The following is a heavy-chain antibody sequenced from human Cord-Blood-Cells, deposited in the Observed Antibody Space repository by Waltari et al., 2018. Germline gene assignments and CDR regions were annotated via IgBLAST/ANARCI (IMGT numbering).Heavy chain of an antibody. CDR1: GYYIRSGYY. V-gene: IGHV4-38-2*02. CDR2: IYHSGST. D-gene: IGHD5-12*01. Sequence: QVQLQESGPGLVKPSETLSLTCTVSGYYIRSGYYWGWIRQPPGKGLEGIGSIYHSGSTYYNPSLKSRVTISVDTSKNQFSLKLSSVTAADTAVYYCARGGGHSGYDYDYWGQGTLVTVSS. J-gene: IGHJ4*02. CDR3: ARGGGHSGYDYDY.